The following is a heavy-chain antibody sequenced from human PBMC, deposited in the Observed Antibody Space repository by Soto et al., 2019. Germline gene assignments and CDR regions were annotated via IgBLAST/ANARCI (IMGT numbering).Heavy chain of an antibody. CDR1: SGSITSDSYN. Sequence: QLQLQESGPGLVKPSETLSLACTVSSGSITSDSYNWDWIRQPPGKGLQWIGTIYYTGSTDYKPSLTSRAMISAHPSQKQLPLTLTSVTATHTAVYYFARFSGNAFAVWG. CDR3: ARFSGNAFAV. CDR2: IYYTGST. V-gene: IGHV4-39*01. J-gene: IGHJ3*01. D-gene: IGHD1-1*01.